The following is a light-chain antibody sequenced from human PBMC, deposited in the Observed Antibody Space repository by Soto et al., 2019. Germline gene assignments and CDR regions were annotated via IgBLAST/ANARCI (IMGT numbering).Light chain of an antibody. V-gene: IGKV1-39*01. J-gene: IGKJ2*01. CDR2: DAS. Sequence: DIPMTQSPSSLSASVGDRVTITCRASQSISNSLNWYQHRPGRVPKLLIFDASNLQSGVPSRFSGSGSGTDFTLTISSLQPEDFATYYCQQGYSPPYTFGQGTKLEIK. CDR3: QQGYSPPYT. CDR1: QSISNS.